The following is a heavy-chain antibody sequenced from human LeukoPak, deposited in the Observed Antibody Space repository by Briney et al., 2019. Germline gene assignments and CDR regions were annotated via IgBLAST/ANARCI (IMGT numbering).Heavy chain of an antibody. CDR3: AKMSSRFIDHVWGSYRVDFDY. D-gene: IGHD3-16*02. Sequence: GRSLRLSCAASGFTFSSYGMHWVRQAPGKGLEWVAVISYDGSNKYYADSVKGRFTISRDNSKNTLYLQMNSLRAEDTAVYYCAKMSSRFIDHVWGSYRVDFDYWGQGTLVTVSS. CDR1: GFTFSSYG. CDR2: ISYDGSNK. J-gene: IGHJ4*02. V-gene: IGHV3-30*18.